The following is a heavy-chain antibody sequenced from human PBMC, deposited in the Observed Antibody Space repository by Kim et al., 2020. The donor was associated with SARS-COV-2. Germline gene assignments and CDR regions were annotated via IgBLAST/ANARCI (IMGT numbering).Heavy chain of an antibody. J-gene: IGHJ2*01. D-gene: IGHD5-12*01. CDR3: ARGGYNLGENFDL. CDR2: INHSGST. V-gene: IGHV4-34*01. CDR1: VGSFSGYY. Sequence: SETLSLTCAVYVGSFSGYYWSWIRQPPGKGLEWIGEINHSGSTKYNPSLKSRVTISVDTSKNQFSLKLSSVTAADTAVYYCARGGYNLGENFDLWGRGTLVTVSS.